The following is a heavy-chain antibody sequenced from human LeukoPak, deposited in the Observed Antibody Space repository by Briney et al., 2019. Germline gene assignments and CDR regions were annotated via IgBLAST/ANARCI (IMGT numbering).Heavy chain of an antibody. J-gene: IGHJ4*02. V-gene: IGHV1-8*02. D-gene: IGHD3-10*01. CDR3: ARGITMVRGVPPGY. Sequence: ASVKVSCKASGYTFTSYGISWVRQATGQGLEWMGWMNPNSGNTGYAQKFQGRATMTRNTSISTAYMELSSLRSEDTAVYYCARGITMVRGVPPGYWGQGTLVTVSS. CDR2: MNPNSGNT. CDR1: GYTFTSYG.